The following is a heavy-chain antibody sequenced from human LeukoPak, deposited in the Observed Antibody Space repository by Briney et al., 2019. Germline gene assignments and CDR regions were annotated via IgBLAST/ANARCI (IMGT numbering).Heavy chain of an antibody. V-gene: IGHV3-74*01. J-gene: IGHJ4*02. D-gene: IGHD6-6*01. CDR2: INSDGSTT. CDR3: AKAYDGAARN. Sequence: GGSLRLSCAVSGSTFSSFWMHWVRQAPGKGLVWVSRINSDGSTTNYADSVKGRFTISRDNAKNTLYLQMNSLRAEDTAVYYCAKAYDGAARNWGQGTLVTVSS. CDR1: GSTFSSFW.